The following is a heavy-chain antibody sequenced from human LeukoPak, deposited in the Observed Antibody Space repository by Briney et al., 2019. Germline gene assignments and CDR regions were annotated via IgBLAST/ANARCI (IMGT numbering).Heavy chain of an antibody. Sequence: PGGSLRLSCAASGFTVSSNYMSWVRQAPGKGLEWVSVIYSGGSTYYADSVKGQFTISRHNSKNTLYLQMNSLRAEDTAVYYCARSGRILNDYWGQGTLVTVSS. J-gene: IGHJ4*02. V-gene: IGHV3-53*04. CDR3: ARSGRILNDY. CDR1: GFTVSSNY. D-gene: IGHD1-26*01. CDR2: IYSGGST.